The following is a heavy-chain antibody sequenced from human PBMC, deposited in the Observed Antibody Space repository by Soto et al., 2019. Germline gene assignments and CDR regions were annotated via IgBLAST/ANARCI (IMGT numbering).Heavy chain of an antibody. Sequence: PGGSLILSCAAAGFIFSGSARHWVRPASGKGLEWVGRIRSKANSYATAYDASVKGRFTISRDDSKNTAYLQMNSLKTEDTAVYYCTRHLEVRWWDLPFDYWGLGILVTSPQ. CDR1: GFIFSGSA. V-gene: IGHV3-73*01. CDR2: IRSKANSYAT. D-gene: IGHD1-26*01. J-gene: IGHJ4*02. CDR3: TRHLEVRWWDLPFDY.